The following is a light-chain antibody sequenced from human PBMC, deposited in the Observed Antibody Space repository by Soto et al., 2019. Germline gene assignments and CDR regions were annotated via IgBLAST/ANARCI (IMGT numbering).Light chain of an antibody. CDR1: SSDVGGYNY. Sequence: QSVLTQPASVSGSPGQSITISCTGTSSDVGGYNYVSWFQHHPGKAPKLMIFEVSSRPSGVSDRFSGSKSGNTASLTISGLQAEDEGDYYCSSRTSTTTWVFGGGTKLTVL. J-gene: IGLJ3*02. CDR2: EVS. V-gene: IGLV2-14*01. CDR3: SSRTSTTTWV.